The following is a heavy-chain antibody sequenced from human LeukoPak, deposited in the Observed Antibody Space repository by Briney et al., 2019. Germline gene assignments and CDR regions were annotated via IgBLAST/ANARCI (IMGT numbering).Heavy chain of an antibody. CDR2: NKPNSGDT. J-gene: IGHJ4*02. Sequence: ASVKVSCKASGYTFTGYYIHWVRQAPGQGLEWMGWNKPNSGDTRCAQKFQGRVTMTRDTSISTVYMELSGLRSDDTAVYYCARYCTTATCSEGDVYWGQGTLVTVSS. CDR3: ARYCTTATCSEGDVY. V-gene: IGHV1-2*02. D-gene: IGHD2-2*01. CDR1: GYTFTGYY.